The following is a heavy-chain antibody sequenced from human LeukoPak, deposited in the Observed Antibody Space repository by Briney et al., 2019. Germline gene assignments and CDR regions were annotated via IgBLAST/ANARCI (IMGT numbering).Heavy chain of an antibody. J-gene: IGHJ4*02. D-gene: IGHD6-13*01. CDR1: GGSFSGYY. CDR2: INHSGST. Sequence: PETLSLTCAVYGGSFSGYYWSWIRQPPGKGLEWIGEINHSGSTNYNPSLKSRVTISVDTSKNQFSLKLSSVTAADTAVYYCARGDSIAATDYWGQGTLVTVSS. CDR3: ARGDSIAATDY. V-gene: IGHV4-34*01.